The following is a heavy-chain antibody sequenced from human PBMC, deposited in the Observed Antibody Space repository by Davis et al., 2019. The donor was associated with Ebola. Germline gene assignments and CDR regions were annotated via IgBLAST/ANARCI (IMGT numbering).Heavy chain of an antibody. CDR2: ISSDGGIT. V-gene: IGHV3-74*01. Sequence: PGGSLRLSCAASGFTFSSYWMHWVRQAPGKGLVYVSRISSDGGITSYADSVKGRFTISRDDAKESLYLHMNSLRAEDTAVYYCARSGGDCYSRGDCYFQHWGQGTLVTVSS. D-gene: IGHD2-21*02. CDR3: ARSGGDCYSRGDCYFQH. J-gene: IGHJ1*01. CDR1: GFTFSSYW.